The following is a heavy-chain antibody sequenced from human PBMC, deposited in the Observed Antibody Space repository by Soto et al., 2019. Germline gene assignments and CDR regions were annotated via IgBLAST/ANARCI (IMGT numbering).Heavy chain of an antibody. J-gene: IGHJ6*02. CDR1: GGTFSSYA. V-gene: IGHV1-69*12. CDR3: ARDRRVTGLSTKGGMDV. CDR2: IIPIFGTA. D-gene: IGHD3-16*02. Sequence: QVQLVQSGAEVKKPGSSVKVSCKASGGTFSSYAISWVRQAPGQGLEWMGGIIPIFGTANYAQKFQGRVTITADESTSTDYMELSSLRSEDTAGYYCARDRRVTGLSTKGGMDVWGQGTTVTVSS.